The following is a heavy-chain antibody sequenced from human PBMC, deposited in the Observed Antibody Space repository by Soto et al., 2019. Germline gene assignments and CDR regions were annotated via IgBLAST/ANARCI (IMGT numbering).Heavy chain of an antibody. V-gene: IGHV3-11*01. Sequence: QVQLVESGGGLVRPGGSLRLSCAASGFNFSDYYMRWIRQAPGKGLEWISYISSSATTIYYAGSVKGRFTISRDNAKNSLYLQMSSLRAEDTAVYYCARDQSSSWYPGDYMDVGGKGTTVTVSS. J-gene: IGHJ6*03. CDR1: GFNFSDYY. CDR2: ISSSATTI. CDR3: ARDQSSSWYPGDYMDV. D-gene: IGHD6-13*01.